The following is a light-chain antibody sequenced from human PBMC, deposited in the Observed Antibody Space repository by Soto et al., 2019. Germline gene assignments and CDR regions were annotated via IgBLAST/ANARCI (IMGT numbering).Light chain of an antibody. CDR1: QIVKNND. CDR2: AAS. CDR3: QQYDRSPYT. Sequence: EIVLTQSPDTLSLSPGERATLSCRASQIVKNNDLAWYQHKPGQAPRLLIYAASSRPGGLPDKFSGSGSGTDCTYTINRLEPEDFAVYYCQQYDRSPYTFGQGTKLEI. J-gene: IGKJ2*01. V-gene: IGKV3-20*01.